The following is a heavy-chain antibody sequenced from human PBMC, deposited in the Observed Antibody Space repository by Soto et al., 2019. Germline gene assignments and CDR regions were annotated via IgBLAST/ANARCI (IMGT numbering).Heavy chain of an antibody. V-gene: IGHV1-18*01. Sequence: QAPGQGLEWMGWISTYNGNTNYAQSLQGRVAMTTDTSTRTAYLDLRSLRSDDTALYYCARDDYGGIFDYWGQGTLVTVSS. J-gene: IGHJ4*02. CDR2: ISTYNGNT. CDR3: ARDDYGGIFDY. D-gene: IGHD4-17*01.